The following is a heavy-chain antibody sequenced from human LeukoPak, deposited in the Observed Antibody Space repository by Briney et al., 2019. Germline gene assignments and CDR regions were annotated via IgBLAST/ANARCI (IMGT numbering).Heavy chain of an antibody. J-gene: IGHJ4*02. V-gene: IGHV5-51*01. CDR2: IYPGDSDT. Sequence: GESLKISCKGSGYSFTSYWIGWVRQMPGKGLEWMEIIYPGDSDTRYSPSFQGQVTISADKSISTAYLRWSSLKTSDTAMYYCVRLDSSGWYYFDSWGQGTLVTVSS. D-gene: IGHD6-19*01. CDR3: VRLDSSGWYYFDS. CDR1: GYSFTSYW.